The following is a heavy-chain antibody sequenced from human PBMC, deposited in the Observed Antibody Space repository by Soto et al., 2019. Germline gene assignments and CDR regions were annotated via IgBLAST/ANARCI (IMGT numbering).Heavy chain of an antibody. Sequence: QVHLVQSGAEVKKPGASVKVSGKASGYTFTSYGITWVRQAPGQGLEWMGWISAPNGNTDYEQKLQGSVIVTRDSSTSTADMELRRLISDDTAVYYCARGRYGDYWGQGALVTVSS. V-gene: IGHV1-18*01. CDR1: GYTFTSYG. CDR2: ISAPNGNT. D-gene: IGHD1-1*01. CDR3: ARGRYGDY. J-gene: IGHJ4*02.